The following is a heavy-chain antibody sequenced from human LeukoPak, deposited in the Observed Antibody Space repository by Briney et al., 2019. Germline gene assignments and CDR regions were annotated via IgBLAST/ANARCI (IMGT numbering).Heavy chain of an antibody. Sequence: PSETLSLTCTVSGGSISSYYWSWIRQPPGKGLEWIGYIYYSGSTNYNPSLKSRVTISVDTSKNQFTLKLSSVTAAGTAVYYCARDGKYYYGMDVWGQGTTVTVSS. CDR2: IYYSGST. J-gene: IGHJ6*02. D-gene: IGHD1-14*01. CDR1: GGSISSYY. CDR3: ARDGKYYYGMDV. V-gene: IGHV4-59*01.